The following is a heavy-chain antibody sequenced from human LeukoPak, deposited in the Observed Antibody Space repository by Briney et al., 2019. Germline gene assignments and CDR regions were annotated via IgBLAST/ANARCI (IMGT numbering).Heavy chain of an antibody. CDR3: ARYQLLYKIDY. V-gene: IGHV1-18*04. Sequence: GASVKVSCKASGYTFTSYGISWVRQAPGQGLQWMGWISAYNGNTNCAQKLQGRVTMTTDTSTSTAYMELRSLRSDDTAVYYCARYQLLYKIDYWGQGTLVTVSS. CDR1: GYTFTSYG. CDR2: ISAYNGNT. D-gene: IGHD2-2*02. J-gene: IGHJ4*02.